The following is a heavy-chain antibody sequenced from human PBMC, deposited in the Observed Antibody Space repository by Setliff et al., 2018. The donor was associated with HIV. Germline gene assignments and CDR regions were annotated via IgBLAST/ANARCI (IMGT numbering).Heavy chain of an antibody. CDR2: LDPKDGKT. D-gene: IGHD3-22*01. CDR3: ARDKYYYDSSGYGY. CDR1: GYTLTELS. Sequence: ASVKVSCKVSGYTLTELSRHWVRQAPGKGLEWMGGLDPKDGKTMYAQKFQGRVTMTEDTSTDTAHMELRSLRSEDTAVYYCARDKYYYDSSGYGYWGQGTLVTVSS. V-gene: IGHV1-24*01. J-gene: IGHJ4*02.